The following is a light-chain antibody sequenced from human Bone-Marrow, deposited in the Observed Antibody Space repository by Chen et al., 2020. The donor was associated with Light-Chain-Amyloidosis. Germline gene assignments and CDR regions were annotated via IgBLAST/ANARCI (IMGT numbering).Light chain of an antibody. CDR2: KDT. J-gene: IGLJ3*02. V-gene: IGLV3-25*03. CDR3: QSADVTGSYVM. CDR1: ALPKQH. Sequence: SYELTQPPSVSVSQGQTARIPCSGDALPKQHAYWYQQRPGQAPVLIIYKDTVRPSGIPERISGSGSGTIVTLTISGVQAEDEADYYCQSADVTGSYVMFGGGTKLTVL.